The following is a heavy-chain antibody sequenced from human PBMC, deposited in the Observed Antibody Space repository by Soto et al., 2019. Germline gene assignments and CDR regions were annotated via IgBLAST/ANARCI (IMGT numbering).Heavy chain of an antibody. Sequence: GPPLVNPTETLTLTCSVSGFTLSKARMGVSWICQPPGKALEWLAHIFWKDERSYNTSLKSRLTISKDTSKSQVVLTMTNVDPMDTGTYFCTRALREELPIYYFDSSGQGTLVTVSS. V-gene: IGHV2-26*01. CDR2: IFWKDER. J-gene: IGHJ4*02. D-gene: IGHD1-7*01. CDR3: TRALREELPIYYFDS. CDR1: GFTLSKARMG.